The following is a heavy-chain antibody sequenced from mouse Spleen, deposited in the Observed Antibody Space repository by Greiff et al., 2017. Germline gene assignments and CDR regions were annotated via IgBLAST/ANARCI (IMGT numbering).Heavy chain of an antibody. CDR2: IYPGDGDT. CDR1: GYAFSSSW. D-gene: IGHD2-4*01. Sequence: VQLQQSGPELVKPGASVKISCKASGYAFSSSWMNWVKQRPGKGLEWIGRIYPGDGDTNYNGKFKGKATLTADKSSSTAYMQLSSLTSEDSAVYFCARYDYDGRGYYFDYWGQGTTLTVSS. J-gene: IGHJ2*01. CDR3: ARYDYDGRGYYFDY. V-gene: IGHV1-82*01.